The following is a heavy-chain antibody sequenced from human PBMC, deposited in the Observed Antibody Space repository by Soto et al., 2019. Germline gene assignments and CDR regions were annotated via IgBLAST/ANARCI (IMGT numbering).Heavy chain of an antibody. CDR2: IWQDGSKK. V-gene: IGHV3-7*05. J-gene: IGHJ4*02. Sequence: GGSLRLSCAASGFTFSSYGMHWVRQAPGKGLEWVAIIWQDGSKKYYVDSVKGRFTISRDNAKNSLYLQMNSLRAEDTAVYYCARTVYSSGWSPFDYWGQVTLVTVSS. CDR1: GFTFSSYG. CDR3: ARTVYSSGWSPFDY. D-gene: IGHD6-19*01.